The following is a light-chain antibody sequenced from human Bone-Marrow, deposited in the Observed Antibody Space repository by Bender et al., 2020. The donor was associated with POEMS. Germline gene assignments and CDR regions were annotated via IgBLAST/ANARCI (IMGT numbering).Light chain of an antibody. CDR3: SSYTSSGTYVI. V-gene: IGLV2-14*01. Sequence: QSALTQPASLSGSPGQSITISCTGTSSDVGGYKYVSWYQQFPGKAPKVIIHDVTRRPSGVSNRFSGSKSGNTAFLTISGLQAEDEADYYCSSYTSSGTYVIFGGGTKLTVV. CDR1: SSDVGGYKY. J-gene: IGLJ2*01. CDR2: DVT.